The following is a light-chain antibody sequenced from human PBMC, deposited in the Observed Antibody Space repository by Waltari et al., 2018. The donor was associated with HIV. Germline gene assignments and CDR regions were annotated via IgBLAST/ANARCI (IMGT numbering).Light chain of an antibody. CDR3: GTWDSSLSAVL. Sequence: QSVLTQPPSVSAAPGQKVTISCSGSSPNIGSNRVFCYQQLPGTAPKLLIYDNTKRHSGIPDRFSGSKSGTLATLGITGLQTGDEADYYCGTWDSSLSAVLFGGGTKLTVL. CDR1: SPNIGSNR. V-gene: IGLV1-51*01. J-gene: IGLJ2*01. CDR2: DNT.